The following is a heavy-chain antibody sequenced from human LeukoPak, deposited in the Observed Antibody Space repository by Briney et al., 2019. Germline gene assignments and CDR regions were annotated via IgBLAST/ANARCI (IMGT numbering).Heavy chain of an antibody. CDR2: ISAYNGNT. CDR1: GYTFTSYG. J-gene: IGHJ6*03. CDR3: ARDWVYGDYYYYYMDV. D-gene: IGHD4-17*01. V-gene: IGHV1-18*01. Sequence: ASVKVSCKASGYTFTSYGISWVRQAPGQGLEWMGWISAYNGNTNYAQKLQGRVTMTTDTSTSTAHMELRSLRSDDTAVYYCARDWVYGDYYYYYMDVWGKRTTVTVSS.